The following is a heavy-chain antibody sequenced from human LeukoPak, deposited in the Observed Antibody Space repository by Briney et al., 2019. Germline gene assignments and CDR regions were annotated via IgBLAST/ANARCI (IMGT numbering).Heavy chain of an antibody. D-gene: IGHD1-26*01. V-gene: IGHV7-4-1*02. J-gene: IGHJ4*02. CDR3: ATDGSGSYLNRVVDY. CDR1: GYTFTSYA. CDR2: INTNAGNP. Sequence: ASVKVSCKASGYTFTSYAMNWVRQAPGQGLQWMGWINTNAGNPTYAQDFTGRFVFSLDTSVSTAYLQISSLKAEDTAVYYCATDGSGSYLNRVVDYWGQGTLVTVSS.